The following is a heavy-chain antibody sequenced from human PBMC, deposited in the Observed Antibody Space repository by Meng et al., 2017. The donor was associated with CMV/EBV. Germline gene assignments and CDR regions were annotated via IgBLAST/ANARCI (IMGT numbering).Heavy chain of an antibody. Sequence: GESLKISCAASGFTFSSYAMHWVRQAPGKGLEWVAVISDDGSNKYYADSVKGRFTISRDNSKNTLYLQMNSLRAEDTAVYYCARESLSGCGELLWGVLGMDVWGQGTTVTVSS. CDR1: GFTFSSYA. J-gene: IGHJ6*02. V-gene: IGHV3-30*04. CDR3: ARESLSGCGELLWGVLGMDV. CDR2: ISDDGSNK. D-gene: IGHD3-10*01.